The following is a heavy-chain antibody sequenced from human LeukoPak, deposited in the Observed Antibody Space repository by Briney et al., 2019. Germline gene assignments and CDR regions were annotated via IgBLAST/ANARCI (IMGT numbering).Heavy chain of an antibody. CDR1: GFTFSTYS. J-gene: IGHJ4*02. V-gene: IGHV3-48*04. D-gene: IGHD3-22*01. CDR2: ISSSSSTI. Sequence: GGSLRLSCAASGFTFSTYSMNWVRQAPGKGLEWVSYISSSSSTIYYAGSVKGRFTISRDNTKNSLFLQMNNLRAEDTAVYYCARRGYYYDSSGYYSYEGRDYWGQGTLVTVSS. CDR3: ARRGYYYDSSGYYSYEGRDY.